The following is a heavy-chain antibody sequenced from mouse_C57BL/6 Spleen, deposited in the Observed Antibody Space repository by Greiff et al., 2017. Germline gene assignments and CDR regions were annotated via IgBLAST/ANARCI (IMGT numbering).Heavy chain of an antibody. CDR3: AREVTVVDFDY. CDR2: IYPGDGDT. CDR1: GYAFSSSW. Sequence: QVQLQQSGPELVKPGASVKISCKASGYAFSSSWMNWVKQRPGKGLEWIGRIYPGDGDTNYNGKFKGKATLTADKSSSTAYMQLSSLTSEDSAVYFCAREVTVVDFDYWGQGTTLTVSS. J-gene: IGHJ2*01. D-gene: IGHD1-1*01. V-gene: IGHV1-82*01.